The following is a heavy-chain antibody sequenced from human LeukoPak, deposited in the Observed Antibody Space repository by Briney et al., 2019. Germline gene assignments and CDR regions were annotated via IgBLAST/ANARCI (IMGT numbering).Heavy chain of an antibody. J-gene: IGHJ5*02. CDR2: ISGSGGST. D-gene: IGHD3-22*01. V-gene: IGHV3-23*01. CDR1: GFTFSSYA. Sequence: GGPLRLSCAASGFTFSSYAMSWVRQAPGKGLEWVSAISGSGGSTYYADSVKGRFTISRDNSKNTLYLQMNSLRAEDTAVYYCARELLYYDSSGYYFKANNNWFDPWGQGTLVTVSS. CDR3: ARELLYYDSSGYYFKANNNWFDP.